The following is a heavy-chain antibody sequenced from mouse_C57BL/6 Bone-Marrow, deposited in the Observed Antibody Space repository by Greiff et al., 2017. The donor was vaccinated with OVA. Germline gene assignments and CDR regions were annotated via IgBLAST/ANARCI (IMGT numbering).Heavy chain of an antibody. CDR2: ISSGGSYT. J-gene: IGHJ4*01. V-gene: IGHV5-6*01. Sequence: EVQVVESGGDLVKPGGSLKLSCAASGFTFSSYGMSWVRQTPDKRLEWVATISSGGSYTYYPDSVKGRFTISRDNAKNTLYLQMSSLKSEDTAMYYCARQPFGTTRFYYAMDYWGQGTSVTVSS. CDR3: ARQPFGTTRFYYAMDY. CDR1: GFTFSSYG. D-gene: IGHD2-14*01.